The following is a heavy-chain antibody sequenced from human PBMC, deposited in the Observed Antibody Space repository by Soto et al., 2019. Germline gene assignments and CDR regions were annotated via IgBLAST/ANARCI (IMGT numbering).Heavy chain of an antibody. D-gene: IGHD6-19*01. J-gene: IGHJ2*01. Sequence: QVQLQESGPGLVKPSETLSLTCTVSGGSISSYYWSWIRQPPGKGLEWIGYIYYSGSTNYNPFLKSRVTISVDTSKNQFSLKLNSVTAADTAVYYCARVSAGYWDFDLWGRGTLVTVSS. CDR3: ARVSAGYWDFDL. CDR2: IYYSGST. V-gene: IGHV4-59*01. CDR1: GGSISSYY.